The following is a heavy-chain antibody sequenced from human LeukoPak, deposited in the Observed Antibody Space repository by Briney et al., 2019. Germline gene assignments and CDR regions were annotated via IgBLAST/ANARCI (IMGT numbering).Heavy chain of an antibody. D-gene: IGHD1-26*01. J-gene: IGHJ4*02. CDR1: GFTFSSYW. CDR3: ARHSGSYYKGSFDY. Sequence: GGSLRLSCAASGFTFSSYWMSWVRQAPGKGLEWVANIKQDGSEKYYVDSVKGRFTISRDNAKNSLYLQMNSLRAEDTAVYYCARHSGSYYKGSFDYWGQGTLVTVSS. V-gene: IGHV3-7*01. CDR2: IKQDGSEK.